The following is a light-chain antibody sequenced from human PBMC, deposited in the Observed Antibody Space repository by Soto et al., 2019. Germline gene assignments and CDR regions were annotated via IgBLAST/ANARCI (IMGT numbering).Light chain of an antibody. CDR2: GAT. Sequence: EIVLTQSPGPLSLSPGEIATLSCRASQSVSNSYLAWYQQKPGQAPRLLIYGATTRATGIPDRFSGSGSGTDFTLTISRLEPEDFAVYYCQQYGRSPTFGGGTKVEIK. V-gene: IGKV3-20*01. J-gene: IGKJ4*01. CDR3: QQYGRSPT. CDR1: QSVSNSY.